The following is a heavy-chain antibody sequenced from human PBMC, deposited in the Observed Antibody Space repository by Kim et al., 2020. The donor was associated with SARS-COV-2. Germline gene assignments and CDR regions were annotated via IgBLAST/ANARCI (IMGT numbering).Heavy chain of an antibody. CDR3: AKVGGVGATTHYYGMDV. J-gene: IGHJ6*02. CDR2: ISYDGSNK. D-gene: IGHD1-26*01. CDR1: GFTFSSYG. V-gene: IGHV3-30*18. Sequence: GGSLRLSCAASGFTFSSYGMHWVRQAPGKGLEWVAVISYDGSNKYYADSVKGRFTISRDNSKNTLYLQMNSLRAEDTAVYYCAKVGGVGATTHYYGMDVWGQGTTVTVSS.